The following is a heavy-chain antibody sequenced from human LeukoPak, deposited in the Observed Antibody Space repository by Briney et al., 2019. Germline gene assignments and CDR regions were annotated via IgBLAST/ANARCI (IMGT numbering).Heavy chain of an antibody. CDR2: ISAYNGNT. CDR1: GYTFTGYY. Sequence: ASVKVSCKASGYTFTGYYMHWVRQAPGQGLEWMGWISAYNGNTNYAQKLRGRVTMTTDTSTSTAYMELRSLRSDDTAVYYCARENIAAAGLSDYWGQGTLVTVSS. D-gene: IGHD6-13*01. V-gene: IGHV1-18*04. CDR3: ARENIAAAGLSDY. J-gene: IGHJ4*02.